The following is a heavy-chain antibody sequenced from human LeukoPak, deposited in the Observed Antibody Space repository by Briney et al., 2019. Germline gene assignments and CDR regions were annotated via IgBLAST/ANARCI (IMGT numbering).Heavy chain of an antibody. J-gene: IGHJ4*02. CDR2: IYCSGST. V-gene: IGHV4-61*01. D-gene: IGHD4-17*01. CDR1: GGSVSSGSYY. Sequence: SETLSLTCTVSGGSVSSGSYYWSWIRQPPGKGLEWIGYIYCSGSTNYNPSLKSRVTISVDTSKNQFSLKLSSVTAADTAVYYCASGDDYGTYWGQGTLVTVSS. CDR3: ASGDDYGTY.